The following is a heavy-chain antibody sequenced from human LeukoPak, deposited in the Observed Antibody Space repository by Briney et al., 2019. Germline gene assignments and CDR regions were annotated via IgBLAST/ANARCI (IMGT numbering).Heavy chain of an antibody. Sequence: GGSLRLSCAASGFTFSSYAMSWVRQAPGKGLEWVAFIRRDGSNEYYPDSVKGRFTISRDNSRNTLYLQMNSLRAEDTAVYYCVKGGSSSHNWFDPWGQGTLVTVSS. V-gene: IGHV3-30*02. J-gene: IGHJ5*02. CDR3: VKGGSSSHNWFDP. CDR2: IRRDGSNE. CDR1: GFTFSSYA. D-gene: IGHD6-13*01.